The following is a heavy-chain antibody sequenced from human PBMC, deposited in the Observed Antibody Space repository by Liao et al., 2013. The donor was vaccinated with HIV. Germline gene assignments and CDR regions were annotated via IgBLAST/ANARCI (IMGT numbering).Heavy chain of an antibody. CDR1: GGSISSGSYY. J-gene: IGHJ4*02. V-gene: IGHV4-61*02. CDR2: IYTSGST. Sequence: QVQLQESGPGLVKPSQTLSLTCTVSGGSISSGSYYWSWIRQPTGKRLEWIGRIYTSGSTNYNPSLKSRVTISVDTSKNQFSLKLSSVTAADTAVYYCASGYCGGDCYWGPSYYFDYWGQGTLVTVS. D-gene: IGHD2-21*01. CDR3: ASGYCGGDCYWGPSYYFDY.